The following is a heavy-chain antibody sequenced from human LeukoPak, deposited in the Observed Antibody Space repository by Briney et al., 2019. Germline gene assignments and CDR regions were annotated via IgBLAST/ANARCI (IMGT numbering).Heavy chain of an antibody. V-gene: IGHV4-4*09. Sequence: SETLSLTCTVSGGSISSYYWSWIRQPPGKGLEWIGYIYTSGSTNYNPSLKSRVTISVDTSKNQFSLKLSSVTAADTAVYYCARTRSPDYGGNSYYFDYWGQGTLVTVSS. CDR1: GGSISSYY. CDR2: IYTSGST. J-gene: IGHJ4*02. CDR3: ARTRSPDYGGNSYYFDY. D-gene: IGHD4-23*01.